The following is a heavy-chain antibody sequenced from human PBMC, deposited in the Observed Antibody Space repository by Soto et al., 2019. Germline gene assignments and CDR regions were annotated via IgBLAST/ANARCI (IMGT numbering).Heavy chain of an antibody. V-gene: IGHV4-59*01. D-gene: IGHD6-13*01. Sequence: PSETLSLTCTVSGGSMIAYYRNWMRQPPGKGLQWIGYTYYSGSTTYNPSLESRVTISVDSSKNQFALKLDSVTPADTAVYYCARVRGTAGKRYFDYWGPGTLVTVSS. CDR3: ARVRGTAGKRYFDY. J-gene: IGHJ4*02. CDR2: TYYSGST. CDR1: GGSMIAYY.